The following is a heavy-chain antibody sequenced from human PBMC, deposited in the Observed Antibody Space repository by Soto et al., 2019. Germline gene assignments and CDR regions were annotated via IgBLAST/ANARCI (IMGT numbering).Heavy chain of an antibody. CDR1: GFTFSSYA. V-gene: IGHV3-23*01. CDR2: ISGSGGST. D-gene: IGHD2-2*01. J-gene: IGHJ5*02. Sequence: GGSLRLSCAASGFTFSSYAMSWVRQAPGKGLEWVSAISGSGGSTYYADSVKGRFTISRDNSKNTLYLQMNSLRAEDTAVYYCAKDHRSHCSSTSCSFDPWGQGTLVTVSS. CDR3: AKDHRSHCSSTSCSFDP.